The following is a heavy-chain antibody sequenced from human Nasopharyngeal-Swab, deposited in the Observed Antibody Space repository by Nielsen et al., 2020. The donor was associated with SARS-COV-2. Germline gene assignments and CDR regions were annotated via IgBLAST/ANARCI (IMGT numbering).Heavy chain of an antibody. CDR2: ISSSSSTI. V-gene: IGHV3-48*02. CDR3: ARDGYSSSWYAFDI. D-gene: IGHD6-6*01. J-gene: IGHJ3*02. CDR1: GFTFSSYS. Sequence: GESLKISCAASGFTFSSYSMNWVRQAPGEGLEWVSYISSSSSTIYYADSVKGRFTISRDNAKNSLYLQMNSLRDEDTAVYYCARDGYSSSWYAFDIWGQGTMVTVSS.